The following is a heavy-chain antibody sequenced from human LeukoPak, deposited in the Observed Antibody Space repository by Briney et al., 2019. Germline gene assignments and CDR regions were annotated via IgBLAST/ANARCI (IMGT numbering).Heavy chain of an antibody. CDR2: IKQDGSEK. CDR3: ARDLSSCWYGLDY. Sequence: GGSLRLSCAASGFTFSSYWMSWVRQAPGKGLEWVANIKQDGSEKYYVDSVKGRFTISRDNAKNSLYLQMNSLRAEDTAVYYCARDLSSCWYGLDYWGQGTLVTVSS. D-gene: IGHD6-13*01. V-gene: IGHV3-7*01. CDR1: GFTFSSYW. J-gene: IGHJ4*02.